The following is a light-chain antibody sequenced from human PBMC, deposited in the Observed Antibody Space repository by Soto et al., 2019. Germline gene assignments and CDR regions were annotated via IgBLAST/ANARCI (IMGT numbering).Light chain of an antibody. V-gene: IGLV2-14*01. Sequence: QSVLTQPASVSGSPGQSITISCTGTSSDVGGYKYVSWYQQHPGKAPKLMIYDVSNRPSGVSNRFSGSKSGNTASLTISGLQAEDEADYYCGSYTSSSTVVFGGGTKVTVL. J-gene: IGLJ2*01. CDR1: SSDVGGYKY. CDR3: GSYTSSSTVV. CDR2: DVS.